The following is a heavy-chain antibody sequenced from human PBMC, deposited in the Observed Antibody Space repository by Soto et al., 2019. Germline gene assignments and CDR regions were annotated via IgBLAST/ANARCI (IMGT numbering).Heavy chain of an antibody. CDR1: GGTFSSYA. V-gene: IGHV1-69*01. J-gene: IGHJ5*02. CDR3: AGVTSMVRGVIDNWFDP. CDR2: IIPMYGPA. Sequence: QVPLVQSGAEVKKPGSSVTVSCKASGGTFSSYAIHWVRQAPGQGLEWMGGIIPMYGPAKYAQRFQGRVTMTADESTTTVYMELTSLTSQDSAVYYCAGVTSMVRGVIDNWFDPWGHGTLVTVSS. D-gene: IGHD3-10*01.